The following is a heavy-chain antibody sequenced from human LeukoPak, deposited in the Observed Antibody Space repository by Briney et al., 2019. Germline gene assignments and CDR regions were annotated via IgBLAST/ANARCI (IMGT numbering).Heavy chain of an antibody. D-gene: IGHD3/OR15-3a*01. CDR2: IYYSGNT. Sequence: ETLSLTCPVSGVSIISSNSYWGWIRQPPGQGLEWIGIIYYSGNTYYNASLKSQVSISIDTSKNQFSLKLTSVTAADTAVYYCARQTGSGLFILPGGQGTLVTVSS. CDR1: GVSIISSNSY. CDR3: ARQTGSGLFILP. V-gene: IGHV4-39*01. J-gene: IGHJ4*02.